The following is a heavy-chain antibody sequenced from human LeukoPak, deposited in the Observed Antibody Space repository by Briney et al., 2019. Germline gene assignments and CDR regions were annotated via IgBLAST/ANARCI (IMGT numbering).Heavy chain of an antibody. D-gene: IGHD5-18*01. J-gene: IGHJ6*03. CDR1: GFTFSSYA. CDR2: ISGSGGST. Sequence: PGGSLRLSCAASGFTFSSYAMSWVRQAPGKGLEWVSAISGSGGSTYYEDSVKGRFTISRDNSKNTLYLQMNSLRAEDTAVYYCARSGGYSSYYYYMDVWGKGTTVTVSS. CDR3: ARSGGYSSYYYYMDV. V-gene: IGHV3-23*01.